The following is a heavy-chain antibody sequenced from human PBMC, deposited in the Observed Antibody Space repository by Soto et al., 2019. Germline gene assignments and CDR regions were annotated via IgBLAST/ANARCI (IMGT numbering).Heavy chain of an antibody. Sequence: GASVKVSCKASGYTFTSYGISWVRQAPGQGLEWKGWISAYNGNTNYAQKLQGRVTMTTDTSTSTAYMELRSLRSDDTAVYYCATKGRWYVGYYYYGMDVWGQGTTVTVSS. D-gene: IGHD6-13*01. V-gene: IGHV1-18*01. CDR2: ISAYNGNT. CDR1: GYTFTSYG. CDR3: ATKGRWYVGYYYYGMDV. J-gene: IGHJ6*02.